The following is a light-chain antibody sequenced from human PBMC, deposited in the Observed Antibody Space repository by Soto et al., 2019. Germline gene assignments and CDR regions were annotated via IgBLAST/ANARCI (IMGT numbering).Light chain of an antibody. V-gene: IGKV3-15*01. Sequence: EIVLTQSPATLSVFAGETVTLSCRASQSVDINLAWYQQKPGQAPRLLIYGASTRATDMSGTFSGRGSGTEFTLTISNVRPEDFATYYCQQLHGYPITFGQGTLLEI. CDR3: QQLHGYPIT. J-gene: IGKJ5*01. CDR1: QSVDIN. CDR2: GAS.